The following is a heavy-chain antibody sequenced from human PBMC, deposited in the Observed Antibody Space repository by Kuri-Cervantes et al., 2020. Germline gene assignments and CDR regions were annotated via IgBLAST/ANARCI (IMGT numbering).Heavy chain of an antibody. Sequence: SLKISCAASGFTFDDYAMHWVRQAPGKGLEWVSGISWNSGSIGYADSVKGRFTISRDNSKNTLYLQMNSLRAEDTAVYYCARDPYSSGWYWGPFDYWGQGTLVTVAS. D-gene: IGHD6-19*01. CDR1: GFTFDDYA. V-gene: IGHV3-9*01. CDR3: ARDPYSSGWYWGPFDY. CDR2: ISWNSGSI. J-gene: IGHJ4*02.